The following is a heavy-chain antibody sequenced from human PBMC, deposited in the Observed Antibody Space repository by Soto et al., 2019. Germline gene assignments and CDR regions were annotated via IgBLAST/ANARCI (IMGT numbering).Heavy chain of an antibody. V-gene: IGHV4-31*03. D-gene: IGHD3-10*01. CDR3: TRAERFPRSWFDP. CDR1: GGSISSGGYH. CDR2: IYYSGST. Sequence: PSETLSLTCTVSGGSISSGGYHWSWIRQHPGKGLEWIGYIYYSGSTYYNPSLKSRVTMSADTSKNQFSLKLTSVTAADTAMYFCTRAERFPRSWFDPWGQGTQVTVSS. J-gene: IGHJ5*02.